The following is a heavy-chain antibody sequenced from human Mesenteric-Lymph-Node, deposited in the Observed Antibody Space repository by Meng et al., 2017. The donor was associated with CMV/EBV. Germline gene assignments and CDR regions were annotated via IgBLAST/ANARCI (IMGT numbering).Heavy chain of an antibody. Sequence: GESLKISCVVSGFTFSSYSMNWVRQAPGKGLEWVSSISSSSSYIYFADSMKGRLTISRDNAKNSVYLQMNSLRVEDTAVYYCARNYDFWNGYHDAFDIWGQGTMVTVSS. J-gene: IGHJ3*02. V-gene: IGHV3-21*06. CDR2: ISSSSSYI. D-gene: IGHD3-3*01. CDR1: GFTFSSYS. CDR3: ARNYDFWNGYHDAFDI.